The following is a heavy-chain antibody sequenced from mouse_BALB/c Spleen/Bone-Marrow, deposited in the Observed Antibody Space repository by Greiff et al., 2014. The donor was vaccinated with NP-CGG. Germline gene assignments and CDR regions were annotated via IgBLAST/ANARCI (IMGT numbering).Heavy chain of an antibody. J-gene: IGHJ2*01. CDR3: ARDWDGYFDY. Sequence: LQESGPELVKPGASVKVSCKASGYAFTNYNMYWVKQSHGKSLEWIGYIDPYNGGTSYNQKFKGKATLTVDKSSNTAYMHLNSLTSEDSAVYYCARDWDGYFDYWGQGTTLTVSS. CDR1: GYAFTNYN. CDR2: IDPYNGGT. D-gene: IGHD4-1*01. V-gene: IGHV1S135*01.